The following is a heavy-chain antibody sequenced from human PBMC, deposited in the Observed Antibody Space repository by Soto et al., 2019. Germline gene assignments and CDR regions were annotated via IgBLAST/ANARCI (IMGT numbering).Heavy chain of an antibody. CDR1: GYTFATYG. J-gene: IGHJ6*02. D-gene: IGHD3-22*01. CDR2: IRGDNGNT. Sequence: ASVKVSCKTSGYTFATYGLSWVRQAPGQGLEWMGWIRGDNGNTDYAQKIQGRVTMTTDTSTSTAYMELRSLRSDDTAVYYCARAGVTMIVVAPYGMDVWGQGTTVTVSS. V-gene: IGHV1-18*04. CDR3: ARAGVTMIVVAPYGMDV.